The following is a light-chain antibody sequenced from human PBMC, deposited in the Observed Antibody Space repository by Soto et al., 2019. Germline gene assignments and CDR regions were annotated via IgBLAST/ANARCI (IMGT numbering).Light chain of an antibody. J-gene: IGKJ1*01. CDR1: QSVLYSSNNKNY. V-gene: IGKV4-1*01. CDR2: WAS. Sequence: DIVMTQSPDSLAVSLGERATINCKSSQSVLYSSNNKNYLAWYQQKPGPPPNLLIYWASTLESGVPARFSGSGSGTEFTLTISSLQAEDVAVYYCQQYYSTPPTFGQGTKVEIK. CDR3: QQYYSTPPT.